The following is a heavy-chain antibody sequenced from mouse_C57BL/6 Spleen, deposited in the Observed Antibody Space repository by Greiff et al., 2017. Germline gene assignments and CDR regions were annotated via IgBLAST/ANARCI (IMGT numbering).Heavy chain of an antibody. Sequence: VQLQQPGAELVMPGASVKLSCKASGYTFTSYWMHWVKQRPGQGLEWIGEIDPSDSYTNYNQKFKGKSTLTVDKSSSTAYMQLSSLTSEDSAVXYCARAHYGNPYFDYWGQGTTLTVSS. V-gene: IGHV1-69*01. CDR2: IDPSDSYT. D-gene: IGHD2-1*01. J-gene: IGHJ2*01. CDR3: ARAHYGNPYFDY. CDR1: GYTFTSYW.